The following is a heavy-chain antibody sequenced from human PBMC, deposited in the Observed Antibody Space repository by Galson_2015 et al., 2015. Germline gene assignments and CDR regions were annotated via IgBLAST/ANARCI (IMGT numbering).Heavy chain of an antibody. V-gene: IGHV3-48*03. Sequence: SLRLSCAASGFTFSSYEMNWVRQAPGKGLEWVSYISSSGSTIYYADSVKGRFTISRDNAKNSLYLQMNSLRAEDTAVYYCARDCSSTSCYSDNWFDPWGQGTLVTVSS. CDR1: GFTFSSYE. CDR2: ISSSGSTI. J-gene: IGHJ5*02. CDR3: ARDCSSTSCYSDNWFDP. D-gene: IGHD2-2*02.